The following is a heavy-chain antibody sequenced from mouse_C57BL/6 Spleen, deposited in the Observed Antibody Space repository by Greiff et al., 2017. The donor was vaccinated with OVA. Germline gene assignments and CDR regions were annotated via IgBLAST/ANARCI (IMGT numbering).Heavy chain of an antibody. J-gene: IGHJ3*01. CDR2: IYPRSGNT. V-gene: IGHV1-81*01. CDR3: ARLDDYAFAY. Sequence: VQLQQSGAELARPGASVKLSCKASGYTFTSYGISWVKQRTGQGLEWIGEIYPRSGNTYYNEKFKGKDTLTADKSSSTAYMELRSLTSEDSAVYFCARLDDYAFAYWGQGTLVTVSA. CDR1: GYTFTSYG. D-gene: IGHD2-4*01.